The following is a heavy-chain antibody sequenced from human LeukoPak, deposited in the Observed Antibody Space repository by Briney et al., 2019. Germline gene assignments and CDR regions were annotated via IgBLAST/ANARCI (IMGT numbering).Heavy chain of an antibody. CDR1: GFTFSSYG. CDR3: GTYRQVLLPFES. Sequence: GGSLRLSCAASGFTFSSYGMHWVRQAPGKGLEWVAVISYDGSNKYYADSVRGRFTISRDNSKSTLSLQMNSLRVEDTAIYYCGTYRQVLLPFESWGQGTLVTVSS. J-gene: IGHJ4*02. V-gene: IGHV3-30*03. D-gene: IGHD5-18*01. CDR2: ISYDGSNK.